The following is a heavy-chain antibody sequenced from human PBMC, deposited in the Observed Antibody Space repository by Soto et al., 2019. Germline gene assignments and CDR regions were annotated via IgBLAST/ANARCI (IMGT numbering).Heavy chain of an antibody. D-gene: IGHD5-12*01. CDR3: ARRGYSVYEHIDY. CDR1: GYSFTSYW. CDR2: IDPSDSYT. J-gene: IGHJ4*02. Sequence: PGESLKISCKGSGYSFTSYWISWVRQMPGKGLEWMGRIDPSDSYTNYSPSFQGHVTISADKSISTAYLQWSSLKASDTAMYYCARRGYSVYEHIDYWRQGTLVIVSS. V-gene: IGHV5-10-1*01.